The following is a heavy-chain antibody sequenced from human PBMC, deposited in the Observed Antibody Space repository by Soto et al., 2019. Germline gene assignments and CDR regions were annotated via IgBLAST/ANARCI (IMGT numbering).Heavy chain of an antibody. J-gene: IGHJ1*01. CDR1: GFTFSSYA. D-gene: IGHD3-3*01. Sequence: HPGGSLRLSCAASGFTFSSYAMSWVRQAPGKGLEWVSAISGSGGSTYYADSVKGRFTISRDNSKNTLYLQMNSLRAEDTAVYYCAKTTPTLRFLVPGYFQHWGQGTLVTVSS. CDR3: AKTTPTLRFLVPGYFQH. CDR2: ISGSGGST. V-gene: IGHV3-23*01.